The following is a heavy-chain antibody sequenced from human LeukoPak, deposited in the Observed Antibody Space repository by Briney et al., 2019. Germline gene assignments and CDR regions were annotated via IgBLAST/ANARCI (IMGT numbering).Heavy chain of an antibody. CDR2: IYYSGST. D-gene: IGHD3-16*01. V-gene: IGHV4-30-4*02. CDR1: GGSISSGDYY. J-gene: IGHJ6*02. Sequence: SETLSLTCTVSGGSISSGDYYWSWIRQPPGKGLEWIGYIYYSGSTYYNPSLKSRVTISVDTSKNQFSLKLSSVTAADTAVYYCARDWGPGYGMDVWGQGTTVTVSS. CDR3: ARDWGPGYGMDV.